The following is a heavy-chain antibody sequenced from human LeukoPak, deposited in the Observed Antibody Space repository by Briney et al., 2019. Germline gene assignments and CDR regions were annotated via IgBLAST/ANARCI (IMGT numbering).Heavy chain of an antibody. CDR2: IYTSGST. CDR3: ARVLRYFDWSSTYYYYYMDV. D-gene: IGHD3-9*01. V-gene: IGHV4-59*10. J-gene: IGHJ6*03. Sequence: PSETLSLTCAVYGGSFSGYYWSWIRQPAGKGLEWIGRIYTSGSTNYNPSLKSRVTMSVDTSKNQFSLKLSSVTAADTAVYYCARVLRYFDWSSTYYYYYMDVWGKGTTVTISS. CDR1: GGSFSGYY.